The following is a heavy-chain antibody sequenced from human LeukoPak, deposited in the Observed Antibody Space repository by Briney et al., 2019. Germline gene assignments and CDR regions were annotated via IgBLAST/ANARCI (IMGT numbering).Heavy chain of an antibody. J-gene: IGHJ4*02. D-gene: IGHD3-22*01. Sequence: SETLSLTCTVSGASISSSNYYWGWIRQTPGKGLEWIGSIYYSGSTYYNPSLKSRVTISVDTSKNQFSLKLSSVTAADTAVYYCARLNYYDSSGYFRWGQGTLVTVSS. CDR2: IYYSGST. V-gene: IGHV4-39*07. CDR3: ARLNYYDSSGYFR. CDR1: GASISSSNYY.